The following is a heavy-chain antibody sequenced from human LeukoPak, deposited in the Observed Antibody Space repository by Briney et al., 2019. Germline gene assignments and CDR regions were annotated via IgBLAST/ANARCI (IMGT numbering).Heavy chain of an antibody. V-gene: IGHV4-34*01. Sequence: SETLSLTCAVYGGSFSGYYWSWIRQPPGEGLEWIGEINHSGSTNYNPSLKSRVTISVDTSKNQFSLKLSSVTAADTAVYYCASELGGWDYWGQGTLVTVSS. CDR1: GGSFSGYY. CDR3: ASELGGWDY. CDR2: INHSGST. J-gene: IGHJ4*02. D-gene: IGHD2-15*01.